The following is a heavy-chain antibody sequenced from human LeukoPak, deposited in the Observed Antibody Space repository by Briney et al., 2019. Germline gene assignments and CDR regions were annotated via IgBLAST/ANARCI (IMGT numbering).Heavy chain of an antibody. D-gene: IGHD6-13*01. Sequence: SETLSLTCTVSGDSISSYYWSWIRQPAGKGLEWIGRIYTSGSTNYNPSLKSRVTMSVDSSKNQFSLKLSSVTAADTAVYYCARLINKPIAATGTGPFDHWGQGTLVTVSS. CDR2: IYTSGST. V-gene: IGHV4-4*07. CDR1: GDSISSYY. J-gene: IGHJ4*02. CDR3: ARLINKPIAATGTGPFDH.